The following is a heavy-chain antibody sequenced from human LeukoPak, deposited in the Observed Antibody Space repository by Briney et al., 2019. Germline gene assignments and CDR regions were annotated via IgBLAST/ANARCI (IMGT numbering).Heavy chain of an antibody. J-gene: IGHJ4*02. CDR2: ISSSGGNT. D-gene: IGHD3-22*01. V-gene: IGHV3-23*01. Sequence: GGSLRLSCAASGFTFSSYAMGRVRQAPGKGLEWVSVISSSGGNTDYADSVKGRFTISRDNSQNTLYLQMNSPRAEDTAVYYCAKSVYYDGGGYYYTDYWGQGTLVTVSS. CDR3: AKSVYYDGGGYYYTDY. CDR1: GFTFSSYA.